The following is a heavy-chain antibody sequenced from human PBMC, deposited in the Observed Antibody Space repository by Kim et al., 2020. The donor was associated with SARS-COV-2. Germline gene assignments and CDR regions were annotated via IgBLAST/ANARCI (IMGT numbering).Heavy chain of an antibody. Sequence: GRSLRLSCAASGFTFSSYAMHWVRQAPGKGLEWVAVISYDGSNKYYADSVKGRFTISRDNSKNTLYLQMNSLRAEDTAVYYCAREGSEGSSWIYYYYGMDVGGQGTTVTVSS. J-gene: IGHJ6*02. CDR1: GFTFSSYA. CDR3: AREGSEGSSWIYYYYGMDV. CDR2: ISYDGSNK. V-gene: IGHV3-30*04. D-gene: IGHD6-13*01.